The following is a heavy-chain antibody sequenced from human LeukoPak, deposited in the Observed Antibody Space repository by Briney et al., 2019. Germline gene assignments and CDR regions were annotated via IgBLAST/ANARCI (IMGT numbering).Heavy chain of an antibody. D-gene: IGHD2-2*01. V-gene: IGHV3-43*02. Sequence: GGSLRPSCAASGFTFDDYAMHWVRQAPGKGLEWVSLISGDGGSTYYADSVKGRFTISRDNSKNSLYLQMNSLRTEDTALYYCAKEEVYCSSTSCPARARPPYYYYGMNVWGQGTTVTVSS. CDR2: ISGDGGST. J-gene: IGHJ6*02. CDR1: GFTFDDYA. CDR3: AKEEVYCSSTSCPARARPPYYYYGMNV.